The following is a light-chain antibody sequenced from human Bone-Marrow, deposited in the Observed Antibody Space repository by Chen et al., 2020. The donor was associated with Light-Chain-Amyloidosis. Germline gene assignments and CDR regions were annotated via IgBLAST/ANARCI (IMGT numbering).Light chain of an antibody. CDR3: QVWDRSSDRPV. J-gene: IGLJ3*02. Sequence: SYVLTQPSSVSVAPGQTATIACGGNNIGSTSVHWYQQTPGQAPLLVVYDDSDRPSGIPEPSSGSNSGNTATLTSSRVEAGDEADYYCQVWDRSSDRPVFGGGTKLTVL. CDR2: DDS. V-gene: IGLV3-21*02. CDR1: NIGSTS.